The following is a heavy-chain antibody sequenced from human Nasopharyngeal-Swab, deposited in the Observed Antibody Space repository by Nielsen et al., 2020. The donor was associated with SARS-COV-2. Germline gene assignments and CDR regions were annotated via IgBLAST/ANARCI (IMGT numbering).Heavy chain of an antibody. CDR3: ARDTDSSGYRFDY. J-gene: IGHJ4*02. V-gene: IGHV3-33*01. CDR2: IWYDGSNK. CDR1: GFTFSSYG. D-gene: IGHD3-22*01. Sequence: GGSLRLSCATSGFTFSSYGMHWVRQAPGKGLEWVAVIWYDGSNKYYADSVKGRFTISRDNSKNTPYLQMNSLRAEDTAVYYCARDTDSSGYRFDYWGQGTLVTVSS.